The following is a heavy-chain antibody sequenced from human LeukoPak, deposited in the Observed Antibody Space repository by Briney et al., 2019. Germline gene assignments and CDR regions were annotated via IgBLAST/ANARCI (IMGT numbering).Heavy chain of an antibody. CDR3: ARHPAGGAIAAAGFDY. V-gene: IGHV5-51*01. CDR2: IYPGDSDT. J-gene: IGHJ4*02. D-gene: IGHD6-13*01. CDR1: GYSFTSYW. Sequence: GESLKISCKGSGYSFTSYWIGWVRQMPGKGLEWMGIIYPGDSDTRYSPSFQGQVTISADKSISTAYLQWSSLKASDTAMYYCARHPAGGAIAAAGFDYWGQGTLVTVSS.